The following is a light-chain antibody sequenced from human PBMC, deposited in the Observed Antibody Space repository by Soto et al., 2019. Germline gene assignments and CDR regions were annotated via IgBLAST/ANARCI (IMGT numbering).Light chain of an antibody. CDR2: EVS. V-gene: IGLV2-14*01. CDR1: SSDVGGYNY. CDR3: SSYRSSTTLEV. J-gene: IGLJ1*01. Sequence: ALTQPASVSGSPGQSITISCTGTSSDVGGYNYVSWYQQHPGKAPKLMIFEVSNRPSGVSNRFSGSKSGNTASLTISGLQAEDEADYYCSSYRSSTTLEVFGTGTKVT.